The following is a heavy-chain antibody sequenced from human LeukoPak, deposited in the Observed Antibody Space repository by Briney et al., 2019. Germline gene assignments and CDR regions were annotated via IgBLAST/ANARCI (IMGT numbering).Heavy chain of an antibody. CDR1: GFTFSSYS. V-gene: IGHV3-48*04. D-gene: IGHD4-17*01. Sequence: GGSLRLSCAASGFTFSSYSMNWVRQAPGKGLEWVSYISSSGSTIYYADSVKGRFTISRDNAKNSLYLQMNSLRAEDTAVYYCARVRDYGDYGDYWGQGTLVTVSS. CDR2: ISSSGSTI. J-gene: IGHJ4*02. CDR3: ARVRDYGDYGDY.